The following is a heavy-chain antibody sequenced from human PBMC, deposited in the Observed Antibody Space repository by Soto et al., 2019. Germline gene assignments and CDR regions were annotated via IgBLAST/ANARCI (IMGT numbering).Heavy chain of an antibody. J-gene: IGHJ3*02. CDR3: VRDLEDCGGKCSGAFDI. Sequence: EAQLEESGGGLVQPGGSLRLSCAASGFTFSLSWMNWVRQGPGNRPVWVSRINGDGSSTTYADSVKSRFTMSRDNAKKTLSLEINSLTAADTSVYYCVRDLEDCGGKCSGAFDIWGQGTMVTVSS. V-gene: IGHV3-74*01. CDR2: INGDGSST. CDR1: GFTFSLSW. D-gene: IGHD2-21*01.